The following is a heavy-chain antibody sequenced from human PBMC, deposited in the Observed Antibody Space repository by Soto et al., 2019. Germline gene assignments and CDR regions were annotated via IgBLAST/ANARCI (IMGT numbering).Heavy chain of an antibody. CDR1: GGSFSAYY. Sequence: QVQLQQWGAGLLKPSETLSLTCAVSGGSFSAYYWTWIRQPPGRGLEWIGEIDHSGSTNYNPSREGRVTMSIDTAKTRFSLNVTSVTAADTAVYYCARGLRYSGMDVWGQGTTVTVS. J-gene: IGHJ6*02. CDR3: ARGLRYSGMDV. CDR2: IDHSGST. D-gene: IGHD2-15*01. V-gene: IGHV4-34*01.